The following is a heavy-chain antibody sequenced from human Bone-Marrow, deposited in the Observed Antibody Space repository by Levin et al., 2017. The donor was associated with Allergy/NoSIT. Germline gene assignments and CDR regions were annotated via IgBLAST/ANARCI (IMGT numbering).Heavy chain of an antibody. J-gene: IGHJ4*02. V-gene: IGHV3-7*01. CDR3: ATHPNSAFDF. CDR1: GFTFSTSW. D-gene: IGHD5-12*01. CDR2: INQVGSEK. Sequence: GGSLRLSCAASGFTFSTSWMSWVRQAPGKGLEWVARINQVGSEKYYMDSVKGRFTISRDNAENSVYLQMTSLRVEDTAVYYCATHPNSAFDFGGQGTLVTVSS.